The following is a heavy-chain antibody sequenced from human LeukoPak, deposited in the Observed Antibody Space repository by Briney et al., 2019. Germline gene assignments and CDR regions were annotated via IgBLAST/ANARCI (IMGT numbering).Heavy chain of an antibody. J-gene: IGHJ6*02. V-gene: IGHV4-4*07. Sequence: SETLSLTCTASGGSISSYYWTWIRQPAGKGLEWIGRIYISGSTNYKPSLKSRVTMSVDTSNNQFSLNLSSVTAADTAMYYCARQIIAAGKNYYGMDVWGQGTTVTVS. CDR1: GGSISSYY. CDR3: ARQIIAAGKNYYGMDV. CDR2: IYISGST. D-gene: IGHD6-13*01.